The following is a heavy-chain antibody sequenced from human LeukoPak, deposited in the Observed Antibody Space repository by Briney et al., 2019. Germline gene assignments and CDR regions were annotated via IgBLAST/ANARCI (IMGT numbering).Heavy chain of an antibody. CDR2: ISYSGST. CDR1: GGSISAYS. CDR3: ESYGMDTIQFFDY. D-gene: IGHD5-24*01. V-gene: IGHV4-59*01. Sequence: SETLSLTCTVSGGSISAYSWSWIRHPQGQGLEWIGYISYSGSTNYNSSLYSRLTISVDTYKTQFSLKLSSISAADSAAYVSESYGMDTIQFFDYWGKGTLFTVSS. J-gene: IGHJ4*02.